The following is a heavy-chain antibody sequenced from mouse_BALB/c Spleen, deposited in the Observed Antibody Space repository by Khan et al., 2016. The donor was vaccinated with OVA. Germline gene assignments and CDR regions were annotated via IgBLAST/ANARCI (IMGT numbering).Heavy chain of an antibody. CDR2: INPGSGDT. CDR1: GYAFTNYL. J-gene: IGHJ3*01. V-gene: IGHV1-54*01. D-gene: IGHD3-2*02. Sequence: VELVESGAELVRPGTSVKVSCKASGYAFTNYLIEWIKQRPGQGLEWIGVINPGSGDTNYNEKFKDKAILTADKSSTTAYMQLSSLTSDDSAVYFCSRSGYGFGAYWGPGTLVTVSA. CDR3: SRSGYGFGAY.